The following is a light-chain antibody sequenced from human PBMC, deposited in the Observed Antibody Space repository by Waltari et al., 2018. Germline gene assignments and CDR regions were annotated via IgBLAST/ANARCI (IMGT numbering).Light chain of an antibody. CDR3: CSYAGSYTFV. Sequence: QSALTQPRSVSGSPGQSVTISCTGSNNDVGASEYVSWYQQHPGEAPKLMIYDVSVRPSGVSDRISGSKSGNTASLTISGLLAEDEADYYCCSYAGSYTFVFGSGTRVTVL. CDR1: NNDVGASEY. V-gene: IGLV2-11*01. CDR2: DVS. J-gene: IGLJ1*01.